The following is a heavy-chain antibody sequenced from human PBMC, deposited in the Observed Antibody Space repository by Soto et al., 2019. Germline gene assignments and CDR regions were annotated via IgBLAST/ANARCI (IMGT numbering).Heavy chain of an antibody. Sequence: QVQLQESGPGLVKPSETLSLTCTVSGGSISSYYWSWIRQPPGKGLEWIAYIYDSRSTNYSPSLKSRVTISLDTSKNQFSLNLSSVTAADTAVYYCARGAAMSYYGMDVWGQGTTVTVSS. CDR3: ARGAAMSYYGMDV. CDR2: IYDSRST. CDR1: GGSISSYY. D-gene: IGHD2-2*01. V-gene: IGHV4-59*01. J-gene: IGHJ6*02.